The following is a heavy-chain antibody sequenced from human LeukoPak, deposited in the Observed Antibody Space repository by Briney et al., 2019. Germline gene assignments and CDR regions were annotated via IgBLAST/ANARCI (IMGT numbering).Heavy chain of an antibody. J-gene: IGHJ4*02. CDR2: ITRSSDYI. Sequence: GGSLRLSCAASGFTFSDAWMSWVRQAPGKGLEWVSSITRSSDYIYYADSVKGRFTISRDNAKNSLYLQMNSLRAEDTAVYYCARDRGSSGLDYWGQGTLVTVSS. CDR3: ARDRGSSGLDY. CDR1: GFTFSDAW. D-gene: IGHD6-19*01. V-gene: IGHV3-21*01.